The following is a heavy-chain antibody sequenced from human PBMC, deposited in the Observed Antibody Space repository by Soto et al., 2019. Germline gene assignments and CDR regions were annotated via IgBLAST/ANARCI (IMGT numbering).Heavy chain of an antibody. CDR2: IYYSGST. CDR1: GGSISSYY. D-gene: IGHD2-2*01. V-gene: IGHV4-59*01. CDR3: ARAWGIVVVPAASQYYYYGMDV. J-gene: IGHJ6*02. Sequence: PSETLSLTCTVSGGSISSYYWSWIRQPPGKGLEWIGYIYYSGSTSYNPSLKSRVTISVDTSKNQFSLKLSSVTAADTAVYYCARAWGIVVVPAASQYYYYGMDVWGQGTTVTVS.